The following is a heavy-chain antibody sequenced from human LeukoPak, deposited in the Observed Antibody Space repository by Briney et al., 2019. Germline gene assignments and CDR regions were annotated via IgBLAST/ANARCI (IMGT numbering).Heavy chain of an antibody. CDR1: GGSFSGYY. Sequence: PSETLSLTCAVYGGSFSGYYWSWIRQPPGKGLEWIGEINHSGSTNYNPSLKSRVTISVATSKNQFSLKLSSVTAADTAVYYCARTGMITFGGVIAKNDYWGQGTLVTVSS. J-gene: IGHJ4*02. CDR3: ARTGMITFGGVIAKNDY. D-gene: IGHD3-16*02. V-gene: IGHV4-34*01. CDR2: INHSGST.